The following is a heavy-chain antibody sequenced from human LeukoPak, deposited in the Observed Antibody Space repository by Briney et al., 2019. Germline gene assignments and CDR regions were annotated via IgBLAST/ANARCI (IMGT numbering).Heavy chain of an antibody. V-gene: IGHV4-38-2*01. CDR3: ARYCTSTTCILRGFDY. J-gene: IGHJ4*02. Sequence: GSLRLSCAASGFPLRDYYMSWIRQPPGKGLEWIANIYHTGSAHYNPSLKSRVTISVDTSKNQFSLKLSSVTAADTAVYYCARYCTSTTCILRGFDYWGQGTLVTVSS. D-gene: IGHD2-2*01. CDR2: IYHTGSA. CDR1: GFPLRDYY.